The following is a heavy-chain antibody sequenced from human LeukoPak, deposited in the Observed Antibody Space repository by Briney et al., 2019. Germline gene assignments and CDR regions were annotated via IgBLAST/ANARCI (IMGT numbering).Heavy chain of an antibody. CDR2: INSDGNTT. D-gene: IGHD1-26*01. J-gene: IGHJ4*02. Sequence: GGSLRLSCAASGLTLSSHWMHWVRQAPGKGLVWVSRINSDGNTTSYADSVKGRFTISRDNAKNTLYLQMNSLRAEDTAVYYCARDGGSLHFDYWGQGTLVTVSS. V-gene: IGHV3-74*01. CDR3: ARDGGSLHFDY. CDR1: GLTLSSHW.